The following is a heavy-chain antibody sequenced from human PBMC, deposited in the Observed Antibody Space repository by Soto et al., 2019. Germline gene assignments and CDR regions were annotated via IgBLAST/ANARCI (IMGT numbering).Heavy chain of an antibody. CDR3: ARAIWFPSRVRGINWFDP. V-gene: IGHV3-74*01. Sequence: GSLRLSCAGSGFTFSSYWMHWARQAPGKGLVWVSRINSDGSSTSYADSVKGRFTISRDNAKITLYLQMNSLRAEDTAVYYCARAIWFPSRVRGINWFDPWGQGTLVTVSS. D-gene: IGHD3-16*01. J-gene: IGHJ5*02. CDR1: GFTFSSYW. CDR2: INSDGSST.